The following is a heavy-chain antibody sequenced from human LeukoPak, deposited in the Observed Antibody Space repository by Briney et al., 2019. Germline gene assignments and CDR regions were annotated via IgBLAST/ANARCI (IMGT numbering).Heavy chain of an antibody. V-gene: IGHV4-4*02. CDR2: IHHGGTT. CDR3: ARAFCVGDCFVLHIYFDS. CDR1: GGSITSGNW. D-gene: IGHD2-21*02. Sequence: TSETLSLTCAVSGGSITSGNWWTWVRQSPGKGLEWIGEIHHGGTTNYNPSLKSRVTISVDKSKNQFSLNLRSMKASDTAVYYCARAFCVGDCFVLHIYFDSWGLGTLVTVSS. J-gene: IGHJ4*02.